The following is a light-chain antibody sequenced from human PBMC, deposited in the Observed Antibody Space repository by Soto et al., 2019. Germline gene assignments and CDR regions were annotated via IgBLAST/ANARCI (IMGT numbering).Light chain of an antibody. CDR1: SSNIGAGYD. Sequence: QSVLTQPPSVSGAPGQRVTICCSGSSSNIGAGYDVHWYQQLPGTAPKLLIYGNSNRPSGVPDRFSGSKSGTSASLAITGLQAEDEADYYCSSYAGSNGVVFGGGTKLTVL. V-gene: IGLV1-40*01. J-gene: IGLJ2*01. CDR2: GNS. CDR3: SSYAGSNGVV.